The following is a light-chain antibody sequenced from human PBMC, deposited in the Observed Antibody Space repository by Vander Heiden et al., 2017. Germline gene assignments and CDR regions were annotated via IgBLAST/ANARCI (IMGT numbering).Light chain of an antibody. CDR1: NLGSKS. Sequence: SYVLTQPPSASVAPSKTARITFGGSNLGSKSVHWYRQKPGQAPVLVVYDDSDRPSGIPERFSGSNSGNTATLTISRVEAGDEADYYCQVWDSSSDHPVFGGGTKLTVL. CDR3: QVWDSSSDHPV. J-gene: IGLJ2*01. V-gene: IGLV3-21*03. CDR2: DDS.